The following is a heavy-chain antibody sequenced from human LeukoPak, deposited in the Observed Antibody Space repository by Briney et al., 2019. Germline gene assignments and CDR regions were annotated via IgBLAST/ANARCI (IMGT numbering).Heavy chain of an antibody. CDR3: ARGVDLSPHFDC. V-gene: IGHV3-30*04. CDR2: ISDDGDNR. Sequence: PVGSLRLSCAASGFTFNSYAMHWVRQAPGRGREWVAVISDDGDNRYYADSVRGRFTISRDNSNNTLYLQMNSLRLEDTAVYYCARGVDLSPHFDCWGQETLVTVSS. J-gene: IGHJ4*02. CDR1: GFTFNSYA. D-gene: IGHD3-16*02.